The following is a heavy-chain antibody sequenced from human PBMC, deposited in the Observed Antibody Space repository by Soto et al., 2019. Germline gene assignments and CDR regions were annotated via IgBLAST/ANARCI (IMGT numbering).Heavy chain of an antibody. CDR1: GGTFRSYD. D-gene: IGHD6-19*01. CDR2: IIPIFGTA. Sequence: CFKTCGGTFRSYDLGPLRQAPCQGLEWMGGIIPIFGTANYAQKFQGRVTITADESTSTAYMELSSLRSEDTAVYYCASPAHSGLGPDDAFDIWGQGKMVTVSS. CDR3: ASPAHSGLGPDDAFDI. J-gene: IGHJ3*02. V-gene: IGHV1-69*01.